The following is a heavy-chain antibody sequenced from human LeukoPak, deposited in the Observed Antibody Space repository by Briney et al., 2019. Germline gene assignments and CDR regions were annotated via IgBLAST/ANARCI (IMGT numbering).Heavy chain of an antibody. CDR2: IYHSGST. Sequence: SETLSLTCTVSGYTISSGYYWGWIRQPPGKGLEWIGSIYHSGSTYYNPSLKSRVTISVDTSKSRFSLKLSSVTAADTAVYYCAREGPTSFSDYWGQGTLVTVSS. CDR1: GYTISSGYY. CDR3: AREGPTSFSDY. D-gene: IGHD1-1*01. V-gene: IGHV4-38-2*02. J-gene: IGHJ4*02.